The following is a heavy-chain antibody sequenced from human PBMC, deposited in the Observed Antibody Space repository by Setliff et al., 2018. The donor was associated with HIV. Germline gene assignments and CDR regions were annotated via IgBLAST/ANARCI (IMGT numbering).Heavy chain of an antibody. CDR1: GYSFTSYW. V-gene: IGHV5-10-1*01. J-gene: IGHJ3*01. CDR3: ARVQMAYAAFDV. CDR2: IDPSDSYT. D-gene: IGHD4-17*01. Sequence: PGESLKISCKGSGYSFTSYWISWVRQMPGKGLEWMGRIDPSDSYTNYSPSFQGHVTLSVDTSKHQFSLKLSSVTAADTAVYYCARVQMAYAAFDVWGQGTMVTVSS.